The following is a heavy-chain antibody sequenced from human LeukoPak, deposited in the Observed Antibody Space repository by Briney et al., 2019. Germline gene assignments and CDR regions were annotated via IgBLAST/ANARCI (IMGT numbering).Heavy chain of an antibody. J-gene: IGHJ6*02. CDR1: GGSISSYY. V-gene: IGHV4-59*08. D-gene: IGHD1-26*01. CDR3: ARHGMPPYYYGMDV. Sequence: SETLSLTCTVSGGSISSYYWSWIRQPPGKGLEWMGCIYYSGCTNYNPSRKRRVPIPVDTSKHQFSLKLSSVTAADTAVYYCARHGMPPYYYGMDVWGQGTTVTVSS. CDR2: IYYSGCT.